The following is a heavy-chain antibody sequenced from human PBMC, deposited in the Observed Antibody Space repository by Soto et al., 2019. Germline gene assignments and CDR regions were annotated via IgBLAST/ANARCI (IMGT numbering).Heavy chain of an antibody. D-gene: IGHD3-3*01. J-gene: IGHJ6*03. Sequence: SETLSLTCTVSGGSISSGGYYWSWIRQPPGKGLEWIGEINHSGSTNYNPSLKSRVTISVDTSKNQFSLKLSSVTAADTAVYYCARGSNFWSGLYYYYMAVWGQGTTVTGSS. CDR1: GGSISSGGYY. CDR2: INHSGST. V-gene: IGHV4-39*07. CDR3: ARGSNFWSGLYYYYMAV.